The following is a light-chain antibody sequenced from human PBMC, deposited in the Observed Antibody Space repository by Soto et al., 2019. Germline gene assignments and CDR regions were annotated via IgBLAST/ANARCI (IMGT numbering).Light chain of an antibody. J-gene: IGLJ2*01. CDR1: SSDVGGYNY. CDR3: SSYTSTNTPVV. CDR2: EVS. V-gene: IGLV2-14*01. Sequence: SVLTQPAPVSGSPGQTITISCTGTSSDVGGYNYVSWYQHNPGKAPKLLTYEVSNRPSGVSDRFSGSKSDNMASLTISGLQAEDEADYYCSSYTSTNTPVVFGGGTKVTVL.